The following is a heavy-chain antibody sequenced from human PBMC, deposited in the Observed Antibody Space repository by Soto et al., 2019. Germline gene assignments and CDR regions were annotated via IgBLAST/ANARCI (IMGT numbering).Heavy chain of an antibody. CDR3: ARDHGLVGATMTGHYYYGMDV. CDR1: GGSVRSGGDY. CDR2: IYTSWST. V-gene: IGHV4-61*08. D-gene: IGHD1-26*01. Sequence: SETLCLTCTVSGGSVRSGGDYWSWVRQPPGKGLEWIGRIYTSWSTNYNPSLKSRVTMSVDTSKNQFSLKLSSVTAADTAVYYCARDHGLVGATMTGHYYYGMDVWGQGTTVTSP. J-gene: IGHJ6*02.